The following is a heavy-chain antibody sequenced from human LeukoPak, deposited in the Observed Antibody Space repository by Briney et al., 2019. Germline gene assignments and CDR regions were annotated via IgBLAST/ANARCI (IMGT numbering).Heavy chain of an antibody. CDR2: IYHSGST. J-gene: IGHJ4*02. D-gene: IGHD3-3*01. V-gene: IGHV4-30-2*01. Sequence: SETLSLTCAVSGGSISSGGYSWSWIRQPPGKGLEWVGYIYHSGSTYYNPSLKSRVTISVDTSKNQFSLKLSSVTAADTAVYYCARATQYYDFWSGYQMPHFDYWGQGTLVTVSS. CDR1: GGSISSGGYS. CDR3: ARATQYYDFWSGYQMPHFDY.